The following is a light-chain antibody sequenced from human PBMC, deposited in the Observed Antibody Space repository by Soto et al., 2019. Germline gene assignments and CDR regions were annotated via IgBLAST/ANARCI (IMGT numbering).Light chain of an antibody. J-gene: IGKJ1*01. V-gene: IGKV3-15*01. Sequence: EIVMTQSPATLSVSPGERATLSCRASESVRSNLAWYQQKPGQAPRLLIYGTSTRATGVPARFSVSASGTDLTLTISSLQSEDCAVYYCQQYNNWPWTFGQGTKVEIK. CDR3: QQYNNWPWT. CDR1: ESVRSN. CDR2: GTS.